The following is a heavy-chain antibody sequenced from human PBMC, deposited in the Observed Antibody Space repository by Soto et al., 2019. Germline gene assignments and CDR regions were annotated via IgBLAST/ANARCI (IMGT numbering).Heavy chain of an antibody. Sequence: PGGSLRLSCAASGFTVSSNYMSWVRQAPGKGLEWVSVIYSGGSTYYADSVKGRFTISRDNSKNTLYLQMNSLRAEDTAVYYCARDSSGYYLDYWGQGTLVTVS. CDR1: GFTVSSNY. D-gene: IGHD3-22*01. CDR3: ARDSSGYYLDY. CDR2: IYSGGST. V-gene: IGHV3-53*01. J-gene: IGHJ4*02.